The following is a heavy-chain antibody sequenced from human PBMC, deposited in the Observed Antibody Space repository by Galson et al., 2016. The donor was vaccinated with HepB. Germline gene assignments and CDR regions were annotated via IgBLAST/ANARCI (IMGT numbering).Heavy chain of an antibody. V-gene: IGHV3-11*04. CDR3: ARIGMGIIDR. CDR2: ISSTGSSI. CDR1: GFSFSDYF. Sequence: SLRLSCATSGFSFSDYFMTWIRQAPGKGLEWVSYISSTGSSIYYADAVKGRFTISRDNAKKSHYLEMNSLRVKDTALYYCARIGMGIIDRWGQGTLVTVSS. D-gene: IGHD5-24*01. J-gene: IGHJ5*01.